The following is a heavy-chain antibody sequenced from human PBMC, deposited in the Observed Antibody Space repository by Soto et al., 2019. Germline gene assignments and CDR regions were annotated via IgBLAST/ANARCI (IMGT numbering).Heavy chain of an antibody. V-gene: IGHV3-49*03. D-gene: IGHD6-6*01. CDR3: TRDPGIAARPGPPDF. J-gene: IGHJ4*02. CDR1: GFTFGDYA. CDR2: IRSKAYGGTT. Sequence: GGSLRLSCTASGFTFGDYAMSWFRQAPGKGLEWVGFIRSKAYGGTTEYAASVKGRFTISRDDSKSIAYLQVNSLKTEDTAVYYCTRDPGIAARPGPPDFWGQGTLVTVSS.